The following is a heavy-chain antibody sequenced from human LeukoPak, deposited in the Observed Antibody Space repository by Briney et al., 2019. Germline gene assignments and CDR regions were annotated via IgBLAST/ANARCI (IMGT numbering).Heavy chain of an antibody. CDR1: GGSISSGGYY. V-gene: IGHV4-31*03. CDR2: IYYSGST. J-gene: IGHJ4*02. Sequence: SQTLSLTCTVSGGSISSGGYYWSWIRQHPGKGLEWIGYIYYSGSTYYNPSLKSRVTISVDTSKNQFSLKLSSVTAADTAVYYCARERSGGSGSYYSDYWGQGTLVTVSS. D-gene: IGHD3-10*01. CDR3: ARERSGGSGSYYSDY.